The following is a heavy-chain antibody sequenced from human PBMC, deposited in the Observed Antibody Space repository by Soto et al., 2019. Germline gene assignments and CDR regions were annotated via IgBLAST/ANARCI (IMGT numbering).Heavy chain of an antibody. J-gene: IGHJ4*02. CDR2: ISAYNGNT. Sequence: ASVKVSSKASGYSFTSYAISWLRQAPGQGLEWMGWISAYNGNTNYAQKLQGRVTMTTDTSTSTAYMELRSLRSDDTAVYYCASGPRIVGATRYFDYWGQGTLVTVSS. CDR1: GYSFTSYA. D-gene: IGHD1-26*01. CDR3: ASGPRIVGATRYFDY. V-gene: IGHV1-18*01.